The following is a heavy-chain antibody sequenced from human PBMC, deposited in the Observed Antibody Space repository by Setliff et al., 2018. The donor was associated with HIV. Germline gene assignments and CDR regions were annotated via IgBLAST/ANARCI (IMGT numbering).Heavy chain of an antibody. CDR1: GFLFSSYA. V-gene: IGHV3-23*01. Sequence: GSLRLSCAASGFLFSSYAMSWVRQSPGKGLEWVSAISGSGGSTYYADSVKGRFTISRYNSKNTLYLQMNSLRAEDTAVYYCAKDFGEVFSYYYGMYVWGQGTTVTVFS. D-gene: IGHD3-10*01. CDR2: ISGSGGST. CDR3: AKDFGEVFSYYYGMYV. J-gene: IGHJ6*02.